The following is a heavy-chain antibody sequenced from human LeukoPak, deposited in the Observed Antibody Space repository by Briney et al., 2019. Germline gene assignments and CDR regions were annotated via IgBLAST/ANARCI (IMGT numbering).Heavy chain of an antibody. V-gene: IGHV3-9*01. D-gene: IGHD2-15*01. CDR2: ISWNGAIV. Sequence: GRSRRLSCAASGFTFDDYAMHWVRQVPGKGLEWVSGISWNGAIVVHADSVKRRFTIARDNAKNSLYLQVNSLRTEDTDLYYCVKDGIPTGFQDVTAGLKNWFDPWGQGTLVTVSS. J-gene: IGHJ5*02. CDR3: VKDGIPTGFQDVTAGLKNWFDP. CDR1: GFTFDDYA.